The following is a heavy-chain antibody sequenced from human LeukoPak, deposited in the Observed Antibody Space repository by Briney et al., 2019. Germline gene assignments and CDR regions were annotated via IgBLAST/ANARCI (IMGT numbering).Heavy chain of an antibody. J-gene: IGHJ4*02. Sequence: SQTLSLTFAISGDSVSTNNVAWNWLRQSPSRGLEWLGRTYYRSKWYNDYAVSVKSRITINPDTSKNQFSLQLNSVTPDDTAMYYCAREDLGAAYFDFWGQGTLVTVSS. V-gene: IGHV6-1*01. CDR3: AREDLGAAYFDF. D-gene: IGHD3-16*01. CDR1: GDSVSTNNVA. CDR2: TYYRSKWYN.